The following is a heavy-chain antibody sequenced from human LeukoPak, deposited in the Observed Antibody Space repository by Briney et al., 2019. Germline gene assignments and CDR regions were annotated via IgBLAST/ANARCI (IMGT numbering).Heavy chain of an antibody. CDR2: ISGSGGST. V-gene: IGHV3-23*01. J-gene: IGHJ6*04. D-gene: IGHD3-9*01. Sequence: GGSLRLSCAASGFTFSGYAMSWVRQAPGKGLEWVSAISGSGGSTYYADSVKGRFTISRDNSKNTLYLQMNSLRAEDTAVYYCAKVLDQLRYFDWLLSVHYGMDVWGNGATVTVSS. CDR3: AKVLDQLRYFDWLLSVHYGMDV. CDR1: GFTFSGYA.